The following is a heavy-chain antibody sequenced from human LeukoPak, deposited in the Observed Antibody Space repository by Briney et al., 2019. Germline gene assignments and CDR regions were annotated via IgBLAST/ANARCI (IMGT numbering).Heavy chain of an antibody. CDR3: ARGGSSGYYYFYDY. Sequence: GASVKVSCKASGYTFTSYYIHWVRLSPGQGLEWMGIINPSAGSTTYAQKLQGRVTMTTDTSTSTAYMELRSLRSDDTAVYYCARGGSSGYYYFYDYWGQGTLVTVSS. CDR2: INPSAGST. CDR1: GYTFTSYY. D-gene: IGHD3-22*01. J-gene: IGHJ4*02. V-gene: IGHV1-46*01.